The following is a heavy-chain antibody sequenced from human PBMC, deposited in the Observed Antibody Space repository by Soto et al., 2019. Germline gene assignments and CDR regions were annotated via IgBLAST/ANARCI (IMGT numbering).Heavy chain of an antibody. CDR2: ISYDGSNK. V-gene: IGHV3-30-3*01. D-gene: IGHD5-12*01. J-gene: IGHJ4*02. CDR1: GFTFSSYA. CDR3: ARDRRATILFIFDY. Sequence: GGSLRLSCAASGFTFSSYAMHWVRQAPGKGLEWVAVISYDGSNKYYADSVKGRFTISRDNSKNTLYLQMNSLRAEDTAVYCCARDRRATILFIFDYWGQGTLVTVSS.